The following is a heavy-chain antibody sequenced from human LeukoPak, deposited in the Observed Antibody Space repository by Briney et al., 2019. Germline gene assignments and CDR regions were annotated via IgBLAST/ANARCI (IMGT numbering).Heavy chain of an antibody. Sequence: PSQTLSLTCAVSGGSISSGGYSWSWIRQPPGKGLEWIASIHYSETTYYNPSLKSRVTISVDTSKNHFSLKLSSVTAADTAVYYCATGPTYQPIDYWGQGTLVTVSS. CDR1: GGSISSGGYS. D-gene: IGHD2-2*01. J-gene: IGHJ4*02. CDR2: IHYSETT. V-gene: IGHV4-30-2*03. CDR3: ATGPTYQPIDY.